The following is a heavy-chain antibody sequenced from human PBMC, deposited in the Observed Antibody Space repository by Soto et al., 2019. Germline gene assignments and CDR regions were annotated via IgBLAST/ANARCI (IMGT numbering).Heavy chain of an antibody. CDR3: ARLPLGYSSGWYLLDVAVFDY. V-gene: IGHV1-69*01. CDR2: IIPIFGTA. Sequence: QVQLVQSGAEVKKPGSSVKVSCKASGGTFSSYAISWVRQAPGQGLEWMGGIIPIFGTANYAQKFQGRVTITADEGTSPAYMELSRLRSEDTAVYYCARLPLGYSSGWYLLDVAVFDYWGQGTLVTVSS. CDR1: GGTFSSYA. D-gene: IGHD6-19*01. J-gene: IGHJ4*02.